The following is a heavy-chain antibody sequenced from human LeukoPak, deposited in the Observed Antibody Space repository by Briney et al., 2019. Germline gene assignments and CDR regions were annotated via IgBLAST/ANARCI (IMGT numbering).Heavy chain of an antibody. CDR3: ARGLFLSGYLDAFDI. D-gene: IGHD3-22*01. CDR2: ISSSGSTI. Sequence: PGGSLRLSCAASGFTFSKTWMSWVRQAPGKGLEWVSYISSSGSTIYYADPVKGRFTISRDNSKNTLYLQMNSLRVEDTAVYYCARGLFLSGYLDAFDIWGQGTVVTVSS. V-gene: IGHV3-48*01. J-gene: IGHJ3*02. CDR1: GFTFSKTW.